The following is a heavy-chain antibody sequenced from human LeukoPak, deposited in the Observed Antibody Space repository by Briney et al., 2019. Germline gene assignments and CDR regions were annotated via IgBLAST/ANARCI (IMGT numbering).Heavy chain of an antibody. CDR1: GFTFSSYA. V-gene: IGHV3-23*01. J-gene: IGHJ4*02. D-gene: IGHD6-13*01. CDR2: ITGSGDTT. Sequence: GGSLRLSCVVSGFTFSSYAVTWVRQAPGKGLEWVASITGSGDTTFYADSVKGRFTISRDNSKNTLYLQMHSLRAEDTAVYYCVKDYATIAAAANPLFDYWGQGALVTVPS. CDR3: VKDYATIAAAANPLFDY.